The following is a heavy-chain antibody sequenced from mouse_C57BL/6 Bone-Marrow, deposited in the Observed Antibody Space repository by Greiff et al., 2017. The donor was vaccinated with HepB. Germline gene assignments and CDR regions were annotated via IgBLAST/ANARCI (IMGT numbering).Heavy chain of an antibody. J-gene: IGHJ4*01. CDR2: ISYDGSN. Sequence: EVQLQESGPGLVKPSQSLSLTCSVTGYSITSGYYWNWIRQFPGNKLEWMGYISYDGSNNYNPSLKNRISITRDTSKNQFFLKLNSVTTEDTATYYCASGDDAMDYWGQGTSVTVSS. CDR1: GYSITSGYY. CDR3: ASGDDAMDY. V-gene: IGHV3-6*01.